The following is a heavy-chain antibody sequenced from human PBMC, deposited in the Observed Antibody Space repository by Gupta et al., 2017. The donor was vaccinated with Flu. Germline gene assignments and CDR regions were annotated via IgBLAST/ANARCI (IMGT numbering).Heavy chain of an antibody. V-gene: IGHV4-34*01. Sequence: WSQHRQPPGKGLEWIGEINHRGRTNYNPTLKSRINISVDTSKNQLSLKLSSVTAADAAVYYCARGPEWYQLTYYYYYYRDVWGKGTTVTVSS. CDR3: ARGPEWYQLTYYYYYYRDV. D-gene: IGHD2-2*01. J-gene: IGHJ6*03. CDR2: INHRGRT.